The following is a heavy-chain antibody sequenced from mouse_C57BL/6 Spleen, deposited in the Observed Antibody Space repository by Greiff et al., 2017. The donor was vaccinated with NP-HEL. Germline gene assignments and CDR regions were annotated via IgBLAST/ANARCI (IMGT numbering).Heavy chain of an antibody. Sequence: EVMLVESGPELVKPGASVKIPCKASGYTFTDYNMDWVKQSHGKSLEWIGDINPNNGGTIYNQKFKGKATLTVDKSSSTAYMELRSLTSEDTAVYYCARSRSHAMDYWGQGTSVTVSS. D-gene: IGHD3-1*01. J-gene: IGHJ4*01. CDR1: GYTFTDYN. CDR3: ARSRSHAMDY. CDR2: INPNNGGT. V-gene: IGHV1-18*01.